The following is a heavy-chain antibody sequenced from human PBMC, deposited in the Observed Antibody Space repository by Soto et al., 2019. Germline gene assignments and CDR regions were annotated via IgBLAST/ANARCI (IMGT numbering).Heavy chain of an antibody. CDR2: MNPNSGNT. Sequence: VKVSCKASGYTFTSYDINWVRQATGQGLEWMGWMNPNSGNTGYAQKFQGRVTMTRNTSISTAYMELSSLRSEDTAVYYCARGRRATGPAKYYYYMDVWGKGTTVTVSS. J-gene: IGHJ6*03. CDR3: ARGRRATGPAKYYYYMDV. V-gene: IGHV1-8*01. D-gene: IGHD2-15*01. CDR1: GYTFTSYD.